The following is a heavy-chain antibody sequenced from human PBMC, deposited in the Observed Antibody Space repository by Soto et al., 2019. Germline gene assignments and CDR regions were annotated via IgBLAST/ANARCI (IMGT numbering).Heavy chain of an antibody. CDR2: ISSTTNYI. CDR3: ARESEDLTSNFDY. V-gene: IGHV3-21*06. CDR1: GFTFTRYS. J-gene: IGHJ4*02. Sequence: GGSLRLSCAASGFTFTRYSMNWVRQAPGKGLEWVSSISSTTNYIYYGDSMKGRFTIARDNAKNSLYLEMNSLRAEDTAVYYCARESEDLTSNFDYWGQGTLVTVSS.